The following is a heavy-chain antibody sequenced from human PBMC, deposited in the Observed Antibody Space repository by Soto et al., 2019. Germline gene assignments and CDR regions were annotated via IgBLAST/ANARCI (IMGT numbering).Heavy chain of an antibody. CDR1: GGSISSYY. J-gene: IGHJ3*02. CDR2: IYYSGST. CDR3: AGGVIYCSGGSCYTPSAFDI. Sequence: SETLSLTYTVSGGSISSYYWSWIRQPPGKGLEWIGYIYYSGSTNYNPSLKSRVTISVDTSKNQFSLKLSSVTAADTAVYYCAGGVIYCSGGSCYTPSAFDIWGQGTMVTVSS. D-gene: IGHD2-15*01. V-gene: IGHV4-59*08.